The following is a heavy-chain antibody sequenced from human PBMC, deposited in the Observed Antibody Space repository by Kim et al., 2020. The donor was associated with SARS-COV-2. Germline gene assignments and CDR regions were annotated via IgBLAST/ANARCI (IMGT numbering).Heavy chain of an antibody. CDR2: ISNKDYGGTA. V-gene: IGHV3-49*03. CDR3: TRDFYYYDSSGYYGPKDAFDI. Sequence: GGSLRLSCTASGFTFGDYAMTWFRQAPGKGLEWVGFISNKDYGGTALYAASVKGIFTISRDDSKCVAYLQMNSLKTEETAVYYCTRDFYYYDSSGYYGPKDAFDIWGQRTMVTVSS. CDR1: GFTFGDYA. J-gene: IGHJ3*02. D-gene: IGHD3-22*01.